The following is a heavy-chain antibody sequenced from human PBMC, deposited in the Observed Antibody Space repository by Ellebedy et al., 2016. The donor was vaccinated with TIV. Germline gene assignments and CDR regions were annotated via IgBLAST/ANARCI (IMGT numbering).Heavy chain of an antibody. J-gene: IGHJ4*02. V-gene: IGHV3-23*01. CDR3: ARGADGYGNFDY. CDR1: GFTFGTNA. Sequence: GGSLRLXXAASGFTFGTNAMSWVRQAPGKGLEWVSSISGSGSATNYADSVKGRFTISRDNAKNTLYLQMNSLRVEDTGVYYCARGADGYGNFDYWGQGILVTVSS. CDR2: ISGSGSAT. D-gene: IGHD5-24*01.